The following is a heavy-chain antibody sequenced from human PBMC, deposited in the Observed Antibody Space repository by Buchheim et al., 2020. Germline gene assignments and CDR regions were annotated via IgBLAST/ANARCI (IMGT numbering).Heavy chain of an antibody. CDR2: AYYTGTT. V-gene: IGHV4-39*01. Sequence: QLQLQESGPGLVKPSETLSLTCFVSGDSIGSSSYYWGWVRQSPGKGLEWIAIAYYTGTTFYNPSLKSRVTLSIETCKSQFSLKMNSVTAADTAVYYCASGTILWFRTIDFWGQGAL. D-gene: IGHD3-10*01. J-gene: IGHJ4*02. CDR1: GDSIGSSSYY. CDR3: ASGTILWFRTIDF.